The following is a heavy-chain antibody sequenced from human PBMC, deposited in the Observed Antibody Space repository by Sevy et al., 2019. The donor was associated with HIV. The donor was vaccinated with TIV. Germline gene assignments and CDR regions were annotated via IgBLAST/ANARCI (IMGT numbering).Heavy chain of an antibody. CDR3: ARELVITASANWFDP. V-gene: IGHV4-4*07. J-gene: IGHJ5*02. Sequence: SETLSLTCTVSGGSISSYYWSWIRQSAGKGLEWIGRIYTSGSTNYNPSLKSRVTMSVDTSKNQFSLKLSSVTAADTAVYYCARELVITASANWFDPWGQGTLVTVSS. D-gene: IGHD3-9*01. CDR1: GGSISSYY. CDR2: IYTSGST.